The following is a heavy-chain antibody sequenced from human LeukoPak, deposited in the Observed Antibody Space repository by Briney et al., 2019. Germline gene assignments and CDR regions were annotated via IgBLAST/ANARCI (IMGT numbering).Heavy chain of an antibody. D-gene: IGHD2-15*01. CDR3: ASNGNTYCSGGSCYDSSLLS. CDR1: GGTFSSYA. V-gene: IGHV1-69*04. J-gene: IGHJ5*02. Sequence: SVKVSCKASGGTFSSYAISWVRQAPGQGLEWMGRIIPILGIANYAQKFQGRVTITADKSTSTAYMELSSLRSEETAVYYCASNGNTYCSGGSCYDSSLLSWGQGTLVTVSS. CDR2: IIPILGIA.